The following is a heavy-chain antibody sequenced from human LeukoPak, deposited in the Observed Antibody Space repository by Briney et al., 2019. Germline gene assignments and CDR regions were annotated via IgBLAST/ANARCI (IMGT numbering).Heavy chain of an antibody. CDR3: ASCSCPGYYQYYMDV. CDR1: GFTVSNNY. J-gene: IGHJ6*03. Sequence: GGSLRLSCAASGFTVSNNYMTWVRQAPGKGLEWVSVIYSGGSTYYADSVKGRFTISRDNSQNTLYLQMNSLRGEDTAVYFCASCSCPGYYQYYMDVWGKGATATVSS. V-gene: IGHV3-66*02. D-gene: IGHD2-21*01. CDR2: IYSGGST.